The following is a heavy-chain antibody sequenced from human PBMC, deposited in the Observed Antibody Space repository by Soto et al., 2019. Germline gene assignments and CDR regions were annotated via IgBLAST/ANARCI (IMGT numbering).Heavy chain of an antibody. D-gene: IGHD6-6*01. CDR3: AGGIAARPLGY. J-gene: IGHJ4*02. Sequence: QLQLQESGSGLVKPSQTLSLTCAVSGGSISSGDYSWSWIRQPPGKGLEWIGYIYHSGSTYYNPSLNSRVTISVDRSKNQFSLKLSSVTAADTAVYYCAGGIAARPLGYWGQGTLVTVSS. CDR1: GGSISSGDYS. V-gene: IGHV4-30-2*01. CDR2: IYHSGST.